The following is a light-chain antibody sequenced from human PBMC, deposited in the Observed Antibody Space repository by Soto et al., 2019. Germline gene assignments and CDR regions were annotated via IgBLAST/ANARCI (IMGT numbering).Light chain of an antibody. V-gene: IGKV3-20*01. CDR2: GTS. J-gene: IGKJ1*01. Sequence: EIVLTQSPGTLSLSPGERGALSCRASQNISTTDLTWYQQKPGQAPRVLIYGTSTRAPGIPDRFSGSGSGTDFTLTISRLEPEDFAMYYCQVYNSSPWTFGQGTKVDI. CDR1: QNISTTD. CDR3: QVYNSSPWT.